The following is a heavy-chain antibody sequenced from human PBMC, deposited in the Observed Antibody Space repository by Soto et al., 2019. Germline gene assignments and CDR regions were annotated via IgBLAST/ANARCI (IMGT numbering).Heavy chain of an antibody. Sequence: QVQLVQSGAEVKKPGSSVKVSCKASGGTFSSYAINWVRQAPGQGLEWMGGIIPTFGTANYAQKFQGRVTVTADESRGRAYMELSSLRSEGPAVYCCAVNSGYGSGGADCWGRGGLVAVSS. CDR1: GGTFSSYA. J-gene: IGHJ4*02. V-gene: IGHV1-69*12. CDR2: IIPTFGTA. CDR3: AVNSGYGSGGADC. D-gene: IGHD3-22*01.